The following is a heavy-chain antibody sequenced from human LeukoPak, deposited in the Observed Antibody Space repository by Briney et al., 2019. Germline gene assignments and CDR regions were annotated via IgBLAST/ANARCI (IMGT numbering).Heavy chain of an antibody. CDR1: GFTFSSYG. CDR2: ISYNGGET. CDR3: ARDRDTAAAGYHFDY. J-gene: IGHJ4*02. V-gene: IGHV3-30*03. Sequence: PGRSLRLSCAASGFTFSSYGMHWVRQAPGKGLEWVAVISYNGGETYYADSVKGRFILSRDKSKNTLYLQMNSLRVEDTAVYYCARDRDTAAAGYHFDYWGQGTLVTVSS. D-gene: IGHD6-13*01.